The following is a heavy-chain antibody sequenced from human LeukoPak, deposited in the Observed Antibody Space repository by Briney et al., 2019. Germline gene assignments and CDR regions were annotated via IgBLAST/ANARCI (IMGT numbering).Heavy chain of an antibody. D-gene: IGHD3-10*01. CDR3: ARDHGALFDY. Sequence: SETLSLTCTVSDGSLSSDYWTWIRQPPGKGLEWIGYIDYSGRTNYNPSLKSRVTISVDTSKNQFSLKLSSVTAADTAVYYCARDHGALFDYWSQGTLVTVPS. J-gene: IGHJ4*02. CDR2: IDYSGRT. V-gene: IGHV4-59*12. CDR1: DGSLSSDY.